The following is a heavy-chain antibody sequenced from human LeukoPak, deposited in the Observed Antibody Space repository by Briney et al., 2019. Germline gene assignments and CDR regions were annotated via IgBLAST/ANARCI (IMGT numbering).Heavy chain of an antibody. CDR3: ARNHRIAAAGTPHNWFDP. Sequence: ASVKVSCKASGYTFTSYGISWVRQAPGQGLEWMGWISAHNGNTNYAQKLQGRVTMTTDTSTSTAYMELRSLKSDDTAVYYCARNHRIAAAGTPHNWFDPWGQGTLVTVSS. CDR1: GYTFTSYG. CDR2: ISAHNGNT. D-gene: IGHD6-13*01. V-gene: IGHV1-18*01. J-gene: IGHJ5*02.